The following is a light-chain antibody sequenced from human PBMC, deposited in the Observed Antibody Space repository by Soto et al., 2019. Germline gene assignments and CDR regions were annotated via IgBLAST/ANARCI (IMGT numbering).Light chain of an antibody. J-gene: IGLJ1*01. CDR3: QSYDSRLREV. CDR1: SSNIGGGYA. CDR2: GDN. V-gene: IGLV1-40*01. Sequence: HSVLREPTSVCATPCPRFTISFTVSSSNIGGGYAVQWYQQLPGAAPKLLIYGDNNRPSGVPDRFSGSRSGTSASLAITGLQAEDEADYYCQSYDSRLREVFGAWTKVTVL.